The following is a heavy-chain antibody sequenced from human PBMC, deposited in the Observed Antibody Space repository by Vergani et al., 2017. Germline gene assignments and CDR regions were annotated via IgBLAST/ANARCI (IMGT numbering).Heavy chain of an antibody. CDR2: IKRDGTET. J-gene: IGHJ1*01. CDR1: GFTFGDYY. Sequence: EVHLEESGGGLVQPGGSLRLSCAASGFTFGDYYMAWIRLAPGTGLDWVASIKRDGTETFYVDSVKGRFTISRDNAKTTLYLQMNSLRDEDRSVYYCARISGGSAPYLHYWGQGTLVTVAS. CDR3: ARISGGSAPYLHY. V-gene: IGHV3-7*01. D-gene: IGHD2-15*01.